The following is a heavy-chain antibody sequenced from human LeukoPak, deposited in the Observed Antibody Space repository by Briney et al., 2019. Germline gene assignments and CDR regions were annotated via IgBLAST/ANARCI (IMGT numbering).Heavy chain of an antibody. D-gene: IGHD3-10*01. V-gene: IGHV3-23*01. CDR2: ISGSGDTT. Sequence: PGGSLRLSCTASGFTFSKYGMSWVRQAPGKGLEWVSTISGSGDTTYYADSVKGRFTISRDNFKNTLFLQMNSLRAEDTAIYYCAKDRVVRGIMGSFDIWGQGTMVTVSS. CDR3: AKDRVVRGIMGSFDI. J-gene: IGHJ3*02. CDR1: GFTFSKYG.